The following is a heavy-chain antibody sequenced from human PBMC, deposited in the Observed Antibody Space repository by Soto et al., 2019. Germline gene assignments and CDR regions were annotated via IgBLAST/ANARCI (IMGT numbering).Heavy chain of an antibody. Sequence: QITLKESGPTLVKPTQTLTLTCTFSGFSLSTSGVAVGWIRQPPGKALEWLALIYWDDAKRYSASLKTRLPIIXDTAKNQVVLTMTNMDPVDTATYYCAHRRTAVFDFWGQGTLVAVSS. CDR2: IYWDDAK. V-gene: IGHV2-5*02. CDR3: AHRRTAVFDF. CDR1: GFSLSTSGVA. D-gene: IGHD2-8*02. J-gene: IGHJ4*02.